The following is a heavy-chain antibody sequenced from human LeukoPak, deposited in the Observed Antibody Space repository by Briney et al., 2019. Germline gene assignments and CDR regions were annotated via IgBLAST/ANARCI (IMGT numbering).Heavy chain of an antibody. CDR1: GFTFSSYA. V-gene: IGHV3-23*01. D-gene: IGHD3-10*01. Sequence: GGSLRLSCAAPGFTFSSYAMSWVRQAPGKGLEWVSAISGSGGSTYYADSVKGRFTISRDNSKNTLYLQMNSLRAEDTAVYYCAKGVRFGELLPSSPDYWGQGTLVTVSS. J-gene: IGHJ4*02. CDR2: ISGSGGST. CDR3: AKGVRFGELLPSSPDY.